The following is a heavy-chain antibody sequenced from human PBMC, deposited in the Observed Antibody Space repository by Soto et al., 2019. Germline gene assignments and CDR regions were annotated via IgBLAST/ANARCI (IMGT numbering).Heavy chain of an antibody. V-gene: IGHV3-23*01. J-gene: IGHJ6*03. Sequence: GGSLRLTGAESGFVDGSGAMSWERQAPGKGLEWVSAISGSGGSTYYADSVKGRFTISRDNSKNTLYLQMNSLRAEDTAVYYCAKVAIWGSYLPLNAHYYYIDVWGKGTTVTVSS. D-gene: IGHD3-16*02. CDR2: ISGSGGST. CDR3: AKVAIWGSYLPLNAHYYYIDV. CDR1: GFVDGSGA.